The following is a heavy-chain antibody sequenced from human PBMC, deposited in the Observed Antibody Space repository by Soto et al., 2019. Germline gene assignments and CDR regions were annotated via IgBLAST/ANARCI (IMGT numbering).Heavy chain of an antibody. CDR3: ARDLSGPGDY. Sequence: PSETLSLTCTVSGGSISSYYWSWIRQPPGKGLEWIGYIYYSGSTNYNPSLKSRVTISVDTSKNQFSLKLSSVTAADTAVYYCARDLSGPGDYWGQGTRVTVS. V-gene: IGHV4-59*01. CDR1: GGSISSYY. CDR2: IYYSGST. D-gene: IGHD2-15*01. J-gene: IGHJ4*02.